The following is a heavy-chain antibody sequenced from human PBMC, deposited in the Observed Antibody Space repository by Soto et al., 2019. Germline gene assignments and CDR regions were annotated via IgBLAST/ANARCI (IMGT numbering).Heavy chain of an antibody. V-gene: IGHV1-18*04. CDR1: GYKFTTYG. D-gene: IGHD3-16*01. Sequence: QVQLLQSGAEVKKPGASVKVSCKASGYKFTTYGITWVRQAPGQGLEWLGGISTYNGNTDYAQNLQDRVTMTTETSTSRASLEVMSLTSDDTSVYFCAIGRGTTGLAVCGQVTTVTVS. J-gene: IGHJ6*02. CDR2: ISTYNGNT. CDR3: AIGRGTTGLAV.